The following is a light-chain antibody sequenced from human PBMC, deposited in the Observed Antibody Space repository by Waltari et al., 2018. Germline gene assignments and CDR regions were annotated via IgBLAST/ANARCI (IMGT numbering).Light chain of an antibody. CDR2: AAT. J-gene: IGKJ3*01. CDR1: QSISYY. Sequence: DIQMTQSPPSLSASVGDRVTITCRASQSISYYLNWYQQKSGKAPKLLIYAATNLQSGVPSRLSGSGSGTDFTLTISSLQPEDFATYYCQQSYSIPLFAFGPGSRVDIK. V-gene: IGKV1-39*01. CDR3: QQSYSIPLFA.